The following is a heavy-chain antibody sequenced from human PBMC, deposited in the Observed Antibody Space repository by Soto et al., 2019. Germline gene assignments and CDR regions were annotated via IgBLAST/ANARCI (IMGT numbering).Heavy chain of an antibody. V-gene: IGHV1-69*13. J-gene: IGHJ5*02. CDR2: IIPIFGTA. CDR1: GGTFSSYA. CDR3: ATKPGIAVAGRDRFDP. D-gene: IGHD6-19*01. Sequence: EASVKFSCKASGGTFSSYAISWVRQAPGQGLEWMGGIIPIFGTANYAQKFQGRVTITADESTSTAYMELSSLRSEDTAVYYCATKPGIAVAGRDRFDPWGQGTFVTVSS.